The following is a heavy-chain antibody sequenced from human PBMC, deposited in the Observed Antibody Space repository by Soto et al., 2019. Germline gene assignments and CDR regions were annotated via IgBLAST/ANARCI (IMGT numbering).Heavy chain of an antibody. CDR2: INHSGST. CDR3: ARLRGVAARPGVIDY. D-gene: IGHD6-6*01. CDR1: GGSFSGYY. J-gene: IGHJ4*02. Sequence: QVQLQQWGAGLLKPSETLSLTCAVYGGSFSGYYWSWIRQPPGKGLEWIGEINHSGSTNYNPSLKSRVTISVDTSENQFSLKLSSVTAADTAVYYCARLRGVAARPGVIDYWGQGTLVTVSS. V-gene: IGHV4-34*01.